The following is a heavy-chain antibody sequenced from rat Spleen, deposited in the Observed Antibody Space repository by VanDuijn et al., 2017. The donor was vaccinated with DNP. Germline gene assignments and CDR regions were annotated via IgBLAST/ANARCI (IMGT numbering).Heavy chain of an antibody. CDR3: VKDLRGGSAFDY. CDR1: GFKFSSYW. CDR2: INTDGGTT. J-gene: IGHJ2*01. Sequence: EVQLVETGGGLVQPGRSLKLSCVASGFKFSSYWMYWIRQAPGKGLEWVSSINTDGGTTYYPVSVKGRFTISRDNAENTVYLQMNSLRSEDTATYYCVKDLRGGSAFDYWGQGVMVTVSS. D-gene: IGHD1-11*01. V-gene: IGHV5-58*01.